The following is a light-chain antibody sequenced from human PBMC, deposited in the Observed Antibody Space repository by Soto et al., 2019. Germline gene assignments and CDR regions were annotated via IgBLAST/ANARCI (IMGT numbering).Light chain of an antibody. CDR1: QSVSRSY. CDR3: QQYGSSPPWT. CDR2: DAS. Sequence: EIVLTQSPGALSLSPGERVTLSCRARQSVSRSYLAWYQQKPGQAPRLIIYDASNRANGIPARFSVSGSGTDLTLTISSLEPEDFALYYCQQYGSSPPWTFGQGTKVDIK. V-gene: IGKV3-20*01. J-gene: IGKJ1*01.